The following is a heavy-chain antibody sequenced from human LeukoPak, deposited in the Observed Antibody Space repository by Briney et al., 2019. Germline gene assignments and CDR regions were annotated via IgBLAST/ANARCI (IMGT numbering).Heavy chain of an antibody. V-gene: IGHV1-2*02. D-gene: IGHD2-15*01. CDR3: ASGGDVVVVAATQLPDY. Sequence: GASVKVSCKASGYTFTGYYMHWVRQAPGQGGERMGWINPNSGGTNYAQKFQGRVTMTRDTSISTAYMELSRLRSDDTAVYYCASGGDVVVVAATQLPDYWGQGTLVTVSS. CDR2: INPNSGGT. CDR1: GYTFTGYY. J-gene: IGHJ4*02.